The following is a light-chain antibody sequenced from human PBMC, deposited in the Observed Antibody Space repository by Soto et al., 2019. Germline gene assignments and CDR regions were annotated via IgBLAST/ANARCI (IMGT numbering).Light chain of an antibody. CDR2: LGS. CDR3: MQALQTPPT. Sequence: DIVITQFPLSLPVTPGEPASISCRSSQSLLHSNGYNYLDWYLQKPGQSPQLLIYLGSNRASGVPDRFSGSGSGTDFTLKISRVEAEDVGVYYCMQALQTPPTFGQGTKLEIK. V-gene: IGKV2-28*01. J-gene: IGKJ2*01. CDR1: QSLLHSNGYNY.